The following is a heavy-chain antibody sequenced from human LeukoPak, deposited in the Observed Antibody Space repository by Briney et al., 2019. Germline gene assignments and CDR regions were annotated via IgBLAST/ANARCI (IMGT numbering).Heavy chain of an antibody. CDR3: AGDRMYYDFWSGPHKETGFDP. Sequence: PGGSLSLSCAASGFTFSSYAMLWVRQAPGKGLEWVAVISYDGSNKYYADSVKGRFTISRDNSKNTLYLQMNSLRAEDTAVYYCAGDRMYYDFWSGPHKETGFDPWGQGTLVTVSS. CDR1: GFTFSSYA. J-gene: IGHJ5*02. D-gene: IGHD3-3*01. V-gene: IGHV3-30-3*01. CDR2: ISYDGSNK.